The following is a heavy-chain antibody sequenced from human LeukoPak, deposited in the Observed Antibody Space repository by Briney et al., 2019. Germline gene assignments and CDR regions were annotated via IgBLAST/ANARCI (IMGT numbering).Heavy chain of an antibody. CDR2: IIPIFGTA. D-gene: IGHD6-13*01. J-gene: IGHJ4*02. Sequence: SVKVSCKASGGTFSSYAISWVRQAPGQGLEWMGGIIPIFGTANYAQKFQGRVTITADESTSTAYMERSSLRSEDTAVYYCARSGIAAAGYFDYWGQGTLVTVSS. CDR3: ARSGIAAAGYFDY. CDR1: GGTFSSYA. V-gene: IGHV1-69*13.